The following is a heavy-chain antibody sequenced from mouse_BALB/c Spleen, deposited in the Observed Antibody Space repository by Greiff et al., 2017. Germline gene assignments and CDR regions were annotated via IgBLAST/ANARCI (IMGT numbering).Heavy chain of an antibody. CDR2: INPYNGAT. V-gene: IGHV1-31*01. CDR1: GYSFTGYY. J-gene: IGHJ4*01. D-gene: IGHD2-10*02. CDR3: ARREYGNYDYAMDY. Sequence: DVQLQESGPELVKPGASVKISCKASGYSFTGYYMHWVKQSHVKSLEWIGRINPYNGATSYNQNFKDKASLTVDKSSSTAYMELHSLTSEDSAVYYCARREYGNYDYAMDYWGQGTSVTVSS.